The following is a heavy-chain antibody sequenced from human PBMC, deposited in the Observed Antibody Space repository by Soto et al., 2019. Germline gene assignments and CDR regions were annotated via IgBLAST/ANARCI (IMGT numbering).Heavy chain of an antibody. V-gene: IGHV3-33*01. J-gene: IGHJ4*02. CDR1: GFTFSSYG. CDR2: IWYDASNK. CDR3: ATSHDYGDPFDY. D-gene: IGHD4-17*01. Sequence: GGSLRLSCAASGFTFSSYGMHWVRQAPGKGLEWVAVIWYDASNKYYADSVKGRFTISRDNSKNTLYLQMNSLRAEDTAVYYCATSHDYGDPFDYWGQGTLVTVSS.